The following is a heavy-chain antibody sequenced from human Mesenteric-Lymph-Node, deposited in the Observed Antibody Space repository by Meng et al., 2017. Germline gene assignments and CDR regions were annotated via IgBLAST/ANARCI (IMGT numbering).Heavy chain of an antibody. J-gene: IGHJ4*02. CDR1: GFTFGTYG. V-gene: IGHV3-33*01. CDR3: ARADDNWIIIEY. CDR2: IWYDGTDK. D-gene: IGHD1-20*01. Sequence: QVQLVESGGGVVQPGRSLRLSCAASGFTFGTYGMHWVRQAPSKGLEWVAVIWYDGTDKFYEDSVKGRFTISRDNSKNTLFLQMNSLTVDDTAVYYCARADDNWIIIEYWGQGTLVTVSS.